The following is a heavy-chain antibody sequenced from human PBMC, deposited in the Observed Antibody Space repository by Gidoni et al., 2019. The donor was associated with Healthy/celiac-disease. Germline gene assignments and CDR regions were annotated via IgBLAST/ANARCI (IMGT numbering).Heavy chain of an antibody. Sequence: QVQLQESGPGLVKPSQTLSLTCTVSGCSISSGDYYWSWIRQPPGKGLEWIGYIYYSGSTYYNPSLKSRVTISVDTSKNQFSLKLSSVTAADTAVYYCARVITIFGVDPYYFDYWGQGTLVTVSS. J-gene: IGHJ4*02. CDR2: IYYSGST. CDR1: GCSISSGDYY. V-gene: IGHV4-30-4*01. CDR3: ARVITIFGVDPYYFDY. D-gene: IGHD3-3*01.